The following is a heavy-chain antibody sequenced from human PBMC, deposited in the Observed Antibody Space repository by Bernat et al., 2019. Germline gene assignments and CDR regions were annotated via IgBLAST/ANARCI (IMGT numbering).Heavy chain of an antibody. V-gene: IGHV3-30-3*01. J-gene: IGHJ6*02. CDR2: ISYDGSNK. D-gene: IGHD2-2*01. Sequence: QVQLVESGGGVVQPGRSLRLSCAASGFTFSSYAMHWVRQAPGKGLEWVAVISYDGSNKYYADSVKGRFTISRDNSKNTLYLQMNSLRAEDTAVYYCARDRIVPAAFFYGIDVWGQGTTVTVSS. CDR3: ARDRIVPAAFFYGIDV. CDR1: GFTFSSYA.